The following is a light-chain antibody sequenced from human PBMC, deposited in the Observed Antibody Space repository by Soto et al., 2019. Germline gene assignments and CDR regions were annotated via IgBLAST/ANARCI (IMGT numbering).Light chain of an antibody. J-gene: IGLJ1*01. Sequence: QSALTQPASVSGSPGQSITISCTGTSSDVGRYNYVSWYQQHPGKAPKLMIYDVTYRPSGVSDRFSGSKSGNTASLTISGLQAEDEADYYCSSYRSRDIGVFGTGTKLTVL. CDR3: SSYRSRDIGV. CDR2: DVT. V-gene: IGLV2-14*03. CDR1: SSDVGRYNY.